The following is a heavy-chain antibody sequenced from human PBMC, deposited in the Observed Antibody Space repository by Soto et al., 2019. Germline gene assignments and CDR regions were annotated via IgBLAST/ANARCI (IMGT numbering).Heavy chain of an antibody. CDR1: GGSISTSTYY. CDR3: ARGRIGHCSSTSWGMYNWFDP. D-gene: IGHD2-2*01. V-gene: IGHV4-39*01. Sequence: SETLSLTCTVSGGSISTSTYYWSRIRQPPGKGLEWIGRINHSGSTYYNPSLKSRLTISVDTSKNQFSLKLSSVTAADTAVYYCARGRIGHCSSTSWGMYNWFDPWGQGTLVTVSS. J-gene: IGHJ5*02. CDR2: INHSGST.